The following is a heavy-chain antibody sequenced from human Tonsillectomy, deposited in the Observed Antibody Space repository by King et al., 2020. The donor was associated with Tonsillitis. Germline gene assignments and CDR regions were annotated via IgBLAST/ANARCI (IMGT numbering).Heavy chain of an antibody. CDR2: ISSSSTYI. V-gene: IGHV3-21*01. Sequence: VQLVESGGGLVKPGGSLRLSCAASGFTFSSYSMNWVRQAPGKGLEWVSSISSSSTYIYYADSVKGRFTISRDNAKNSLYLQMNSLRVEDTAVYYCAGVSVPAAISGYDCWGQGTLVTVSS. CDR3: AGVSVPAAISGYDC. CDR1: GFTFSSYS. D-gene: IGHD2-2*01. J-gene: IGHJ4*02.